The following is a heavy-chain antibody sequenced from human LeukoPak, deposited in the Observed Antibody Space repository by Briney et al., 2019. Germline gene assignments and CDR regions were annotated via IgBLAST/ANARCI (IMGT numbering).Heavy chain of an antibody. J-gene: IGHJ4*02. CDR3: ARPGDGYKKFDY. CDR1: GGSISSHSYY. D-gene: IGHD5-24*01. CDR2: IYYSGST. V-gene: IGHV4-39*01. Sequence: PSETLSLTCTVSGGSISSHSYYWGWIRQPPGKGLEWIGYIYYSGSTYYNPSLKSRVAISVDTSKNQFSLKLSSVTAADTAVYFCARPGDGYKKFDYWGQGTLVTVSS.